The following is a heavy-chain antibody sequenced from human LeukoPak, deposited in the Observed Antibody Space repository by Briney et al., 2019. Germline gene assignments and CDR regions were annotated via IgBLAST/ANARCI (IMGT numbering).Heavy chain of an antibody. D-gene: IGHD6-13*01. J-gene: IGHJ6*02. Sequence: GGSLRLSCAASGFTFSSYSMNWVRQAPGKGLEWVSSISSSSSYIYYADSVKGRFTISRDNSKNTLYLQMNSLRAEDTAVYYCARHADTRRIAAAGMVDNNGMDVWGQGTTVTVSS. CDR2: ISSSSSYI. V-gene: IGHV3-21*01. CDR3: ARHADTRRIAAAGMVDNNGMDV. CDR1: GFTFSSYS.